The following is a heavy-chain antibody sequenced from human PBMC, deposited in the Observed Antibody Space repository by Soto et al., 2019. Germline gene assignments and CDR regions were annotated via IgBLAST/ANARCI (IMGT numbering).Heavy chain of an antibody. CDR1: GFTFSSYG. D-gene: IGHD3-22*01. CDR3: ARGVYDSSGYSLDY. J-gene: IGHJ4*02. V-gene: IGHV3-33*01. Sequence: QVQLVESGGGVVQPGRSLRLSCAASGFTFSSYGMHWVRQAPGKGLEWVAVIWYDGSNKYYADSVKGRFTISRDNSKNTLYLQMNSLRAEDTAVYYCARGVYDSSGYSLDYWGQGTLVTVSS. CDR2: IWYDGSNK.